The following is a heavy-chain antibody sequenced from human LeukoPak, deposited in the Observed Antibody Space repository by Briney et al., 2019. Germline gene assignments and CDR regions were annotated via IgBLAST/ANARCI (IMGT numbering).Heavy chain of an antibody. D-gene: IGHD2-2*01. CDR2: INPNSGGT. Sequence: GASVKVSCKASGYTFTGYYMHWVRQAPGQGLEWMGWINPNSGGTNYAQKFQGRVTMTRDTSISTAYMELSRLRSDDTAVYYCARVSGNKYQLLFPFDYWGQGTLVTVSS. V-gene: IGHV1-2*02. CDR3: ARVSGNKYQLLFPFDY. CDR1: GYTFTGYY. J-gene: IGHJ4*02.